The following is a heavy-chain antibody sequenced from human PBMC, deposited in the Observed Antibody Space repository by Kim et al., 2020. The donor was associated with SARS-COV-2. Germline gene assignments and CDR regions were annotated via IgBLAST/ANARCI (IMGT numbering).Heavy chain of an antibody. Sequence: SETLSLTCTLSSGSISSGTYYWVWIRQPPGNGLEFIGKIHYLGSTDYNPSLKSRVTISIDTSKKSFSLKLTSVTAADTAVYFCARHTSAYSTLDYWGQGALVTVSS. CDR3: ARHTSAYSTLDY. J-gene: IGHJ4*02. V-gene: IGHV4-39*01. CDR1: SGSISSGTYY. CDR2: IHYLGST. D-gene: IGHD3-22*01.